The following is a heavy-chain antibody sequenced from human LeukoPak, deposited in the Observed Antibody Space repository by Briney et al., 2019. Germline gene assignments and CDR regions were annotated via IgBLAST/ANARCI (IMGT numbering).Heavy chain of an antibody. D-gene: IGHD3-22*01. V-gene: IGHV1-46*01. CDR2: INPSGGST. CDR1: GYTFTSYY. Sequence: GASVKVSCKASGYTFTSYYMHWVRQAPGQGLEWMGIINPSGGSTSYAQKFQGRVTMTRDTSTSTVYMELSSLRSEDTAVYYCARLNYYDSSGSYAFDIWGQGTMVTVSS. CDR3: ARLNYYDSSGSYAFDI. J-gene: IGHJ3*02.